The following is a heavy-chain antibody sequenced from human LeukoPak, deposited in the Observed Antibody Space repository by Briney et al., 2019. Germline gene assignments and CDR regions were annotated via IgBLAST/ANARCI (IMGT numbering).Heavy chain of an antibody. J-gene: IGHJ4*02. D-gene: IGHD3-22*01. Sequence: QPGGSLRLSCAASGFTVSSNYMSWVRQAPGKGLEWVSVIYSGGSTYYADSVKGRFTISRDNSKNTLYLQMNSLRAEDTAVYYCARDRDYYDSSGYYDPPGWGQRTLVTVSS. CDR1: GFTVSSNY. CDR2: IYSGGST. CDR3: ARDRDYYDSSGYYDPPG. V-gene: IGHV3-66*01.